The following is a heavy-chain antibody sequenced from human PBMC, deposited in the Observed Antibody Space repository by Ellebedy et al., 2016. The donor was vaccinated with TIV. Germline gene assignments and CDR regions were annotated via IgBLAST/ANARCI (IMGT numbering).Heavy chain of an antibody. Sequence: GESLKISCAASGFTFGSYGLHWVRQAPAGGLEWVAYMSSDGSERYYADSVKGRFTVSRDNSKNTLYLQMDSLGREDTAVYYCARSYYGYNELDYWGPGTLVTVSS. V-gene: IGHV3-30*17. J-gene: IGHJ4*02. CDR3: ARSYYGYNELDY. CDR1: GFTFGSYG. D-gene: IGHD5-24*01. CDR2: MSSDGSER.